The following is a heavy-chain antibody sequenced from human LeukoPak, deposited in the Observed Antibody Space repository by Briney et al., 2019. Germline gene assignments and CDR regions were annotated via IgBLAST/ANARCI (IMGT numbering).Heavy chain of an antibody. D-gene: IGHD6-19*01. CDR3: ARGSSSGWYAWFDP. J-gene: IGHJ5*02. V-gene: IGHV1-18*01. CDR1: GYTFTSYG. Sequence: ASVTVSFKASGYTFTSYGISWVRQAPGQGLEWMGWISAYNGNTNYAQKLQGRVTMTTDTSTSTAYMELRSLRSDDTAVYYCARGSSSGWYAWFDPWGQGTLVTVSS. CDR2: ISAYNGNT.